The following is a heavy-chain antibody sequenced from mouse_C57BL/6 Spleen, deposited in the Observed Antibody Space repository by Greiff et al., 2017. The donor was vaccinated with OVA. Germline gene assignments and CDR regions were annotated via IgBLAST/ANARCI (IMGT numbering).Heavy chain of an antibody. CDR2: IYPGGGYT. V-gene: IGHV1-63*01. J-gene: IGHJ4*01. D-gene: IGHD4-1*01. CDR3: ARGGLGPMDY. CDR1: GYTFTNYW. Sequence: QVQLQQSGAELVRPGTSVKMSCKASGYTFTNYWIGWAKQRPGHGLEWIGDIYPGGGYTNYNEKFKGKATLTADKSSSTAYMQFSSLTSEDSAIYYGARGGLGPMDYWGQGTSVTVSS.